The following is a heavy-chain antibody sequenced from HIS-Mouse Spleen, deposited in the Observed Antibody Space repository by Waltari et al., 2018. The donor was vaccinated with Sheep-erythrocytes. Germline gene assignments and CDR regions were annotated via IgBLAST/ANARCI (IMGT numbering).Heavy chain of an antibody. J-gene: IGHJ3*02. CDR3: ARGAFDI. CDR2: ISYDGSNK. V-gene: IGHV3-30-3*01. CDR1: GFTFSSYA. Sequence: VVQPGRSLRLSCAASGFTFSSYAMHWVRQAPGKGLGWVAVISYDGSNKYYADSVKGRFTISRDNSKNTLYLQMNSLRAEDTAVYYCARGAFDIWGQGTMVTVSS.